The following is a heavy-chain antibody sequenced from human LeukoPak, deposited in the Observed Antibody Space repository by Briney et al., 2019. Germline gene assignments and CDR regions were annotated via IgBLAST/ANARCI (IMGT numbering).Heavy chain of an antibody. CDR1: GYTFTSYG. J-gene: IGHJ4*02. V-gene: IGHV1-18*01. Sequence: ASVKVSCKASGYTFTSYGISWVRQAPGQGLEWMGWISAYNGNTNYAQKLQGRVTMTTDTSTSTAYMELRSLRSDDTAVYYCARPLYYDSSGCFSHWGQGTLVTVFS. CDR3: ARPLYYDSSGCFSH. CDR2: ISAYNGNT. D-gene: IGHD3-22*01.